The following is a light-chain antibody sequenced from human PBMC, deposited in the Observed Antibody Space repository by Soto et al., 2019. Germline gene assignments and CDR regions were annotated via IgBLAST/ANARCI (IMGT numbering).Light chain of an antibody. Sequence: QSVLTQPPSVSAAPGQMVTISCSGSSSNIGNNYVSWYQQLPGTAPKLLIYENDKRASGIPDRFSGSTSGTSATLVITGLQTDDKADYYCGTWDSSLSPGGVFGGGTKVTVL. CDR1: SSNIGNNY. V-gene: IGLV1-51*01. CDR2: END. CDR3: GTWDSSLSPGGV. J-gene: IGLJ3*02.